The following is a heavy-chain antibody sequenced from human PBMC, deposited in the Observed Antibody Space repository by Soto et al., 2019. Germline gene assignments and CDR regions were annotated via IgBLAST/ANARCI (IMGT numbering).Heavy chain of an antibody. V-gene: IGHV1-69*13. D-gene: IGHD2-21*02. CDR1: GGTFSSYA. J-gene: IGHJ1*01. Sequence: ASVKVSCKASGGTFSSYAISWVRQAPGQGLEWMGGIIPIFGTANYAQKFQGRVTITADESTSTAYMELSSLRSEDTAVYYCARGTLAYCGGDCYSYYLQHWGQGTLVTVSS. CDR2: IIPIFGTA. CDR3: ARGTLAYCGGDCYSYYLQH.